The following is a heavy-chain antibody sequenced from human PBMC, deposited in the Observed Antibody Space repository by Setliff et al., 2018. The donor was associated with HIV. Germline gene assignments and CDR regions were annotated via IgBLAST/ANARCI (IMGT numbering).Heavy chain of an antibody. CDR3: ARATEAGTIDY. V-gene: IGHV1-24*01. J-gene: IGHJ4*02. Sequence: ASVKVSCKVSGYTLTELSMHWVRQAPGKGLEWMGGFDPEDGETIYAQKFQGRVTITTDESTSTAYMELSSLRSEDTAVYYCARATEAGTIDYWGQGTRVTVSS. D-gene: IGHD1-1*01. CDR2: FDPEDGET. CDR1: GYTLTELS.